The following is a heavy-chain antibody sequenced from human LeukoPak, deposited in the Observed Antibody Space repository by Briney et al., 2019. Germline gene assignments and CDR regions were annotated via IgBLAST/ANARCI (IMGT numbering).Heavy chain of an antibody. Sequence: PGGSLRLSCAASGFTFSSYAMHWVRQAPGKGLEWVAVISYRGGNYQYYADSVKGRFTVSRDNSKNTVDLQMSSLRGEDTAVYYCARDQGDAGSRIKRDGHYMDVWGKGTTVTV. J-gene: IGHJ6*03. CDR1: GFTFSSYA. D-gene: IGHD1-1*01. CDR2: ISYRGGNYQ. V-gene: IGHV3-30-3*01. CDR3: ARDQGDAGSRIKRDGHYMDV.